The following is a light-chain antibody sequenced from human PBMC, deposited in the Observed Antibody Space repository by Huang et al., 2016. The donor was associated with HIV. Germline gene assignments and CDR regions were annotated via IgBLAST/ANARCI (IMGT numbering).Light chain of an antibody. V-gene: IGKV1-39*01. CDR3: QQSYSTPDT. Sequence: DIQMTQSPSSLSASIGDRVTIACRASQSVSTFLNWYQQKPGKAPKLLIYAASSLHVGGPSRFSGSGSGTDFTLTISNLQREDFATYYCQQSYSTPDTFGPGTKVDIK. CDR2: AAS. J-gene: IGKJ3*01. CDR1: QSVSTF.